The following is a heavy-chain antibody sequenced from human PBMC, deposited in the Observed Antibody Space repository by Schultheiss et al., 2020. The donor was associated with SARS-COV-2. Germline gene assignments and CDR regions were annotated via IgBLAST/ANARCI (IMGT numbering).Heavy chain of an antibody. Sequence: SETLSLTCAISGDSVSSNSAAWNWIRQSPSRGLEWLGRTYYRSKWYNDYAVSVKSRITINPDTSKNQFSLQLNSVTPEDTSVYYCARGQTTVVQFDYWGQGTLVTVSS. CDR3: ARGQTTVVQFDY. V-gene: IGHV6-1*01. J-gene: IGHJ4*02. CDR2: TYYRSKWYN. CDR1: GDSVSSNSAA. D-gene: IGHD4-23*01.